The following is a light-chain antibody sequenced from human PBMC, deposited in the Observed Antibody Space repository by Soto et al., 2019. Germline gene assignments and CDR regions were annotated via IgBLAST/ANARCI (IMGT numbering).Light chain of an antibody. CDR3: SSYSSSNTGV. CDR2: GVS. V-gene: IGLV2-14*01. Sequence: QSALTQPASVSGSPGQSITISCTGTSSDVGDYNYVSWYQQHPGKAPKLMIYGVSSRPSGVSNRFSGSKSGNTASLTISGLQAEDEADYYCSSYSSSNTGVFGGGTKLTVL. J-gene: IGLJ2*01. CDR1: SSDVGDYNY.